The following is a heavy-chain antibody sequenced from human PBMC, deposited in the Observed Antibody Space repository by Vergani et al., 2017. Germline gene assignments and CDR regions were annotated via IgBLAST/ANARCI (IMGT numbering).Heavy chain of an antibody. Sequence: QLQLQESGSGLVKPSQTLSLTCAVSGDSITNGGFSWNWIRQPPGKGPEWIEYIFPSGNSDYNPSLKNRVSISLDKSKNQFSLWVNSVTAAHTAVYFCARASLKALVGYSYYMDVWGKGKTVVVSS. D-gene: IGHD3-16*02. CDR3: ARASLKALVGYSYYMDV. CDR2: IFPSGNS. CDR1: GDSITNGGFS. J-gene: IGHJ6*03. V-gene: IGHV4-30-2*01.